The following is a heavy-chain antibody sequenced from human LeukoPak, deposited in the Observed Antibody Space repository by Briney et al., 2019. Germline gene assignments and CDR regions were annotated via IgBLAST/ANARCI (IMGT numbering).Heavy chain of an antibody. Sequence: GGSLRLSCTASGLTFSNYWMSWVRQAPGKGLEWVANIKQDGKQKYYVDSVKGRFTISRDNAKSSLYLQMNSLRAEDTAVYYCARQGGGYSSSWYVEHYYYMDVWGKGTTVTVSS. CDR1: GLTFSNYW. CDR3: ARQGGGYSSSWYVEHYYYMDV. J-gene: IGHJ6*03. CDR2: IKQDGKQK. V-gene: IGHV3-7*01. D-gene: IGHD6-13*01.